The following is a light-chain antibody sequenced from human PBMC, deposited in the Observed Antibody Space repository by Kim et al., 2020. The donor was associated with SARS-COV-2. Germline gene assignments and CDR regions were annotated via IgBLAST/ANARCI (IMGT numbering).Light chain of an antibody. Sequence: QSVTISCTATSSDVGGYNDISWYQQHPGKAPKHMIYDAIKRSSGIPDRFSGSKSGNTASLTISGLQAEDEADYDGCSYAGSYTYVIFGGGTQLTVL. CDR3: CSYAGSYTYVI. V-gene: IGLV2-11*01. CDR1: SSDVGGYND. CDR2: DAI. J-gene: IGLJ2*01.